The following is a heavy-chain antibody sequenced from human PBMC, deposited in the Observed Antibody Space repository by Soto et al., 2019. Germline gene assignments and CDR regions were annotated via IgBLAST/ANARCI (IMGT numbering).Heavy chain of an antibody. D-gene: IGHD6-13*01. Sequence: EVPLVESGGGLVQPGGSLRLSRAASGITVSNNYMSWVRQAPGKGLECVSLIYSNGDTRYADSVKGRFTISRDNSKNTVYLQMNSLRAEDTAVYYCARDPPGIAAAGGGWGQGTTVTVSS. CDR1: GITVSNNY. J-gene: IGHJ6*02. CDR3: ARDPPGIAAAGGG. V-gene: IGHV3-66*01. CDR2: IYSNGDT.